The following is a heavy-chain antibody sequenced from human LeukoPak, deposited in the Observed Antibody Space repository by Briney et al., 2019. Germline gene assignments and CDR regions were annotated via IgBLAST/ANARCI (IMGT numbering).Heavy chain of an antibody. Sequence: GGSLRLSCAASGFTFDDYAMHWVRQAPGKGLEWVSGISWNSGSIGYADSVKGRFTISRDNAKNSLYLQMNSLRAEDTALYYCAKDHYDILTGHFDYWGQGTLVTVSS. CDR1: GFTFDDYA. D-gene: IGHD3-9*01. CDR2: ISWNSGSI. CDR3: AKDHYDILTGHFDY. J-gene: IGHJ4*02. V-gene: IGHV3-9*01.